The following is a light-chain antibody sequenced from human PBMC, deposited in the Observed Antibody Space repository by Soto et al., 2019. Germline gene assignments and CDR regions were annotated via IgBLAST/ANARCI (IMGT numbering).Light chain of an antibody. CDR1: QSISSW. Sequence: DIPMTQSPSTLSASVGDRVTITCRASQSISSWLAWYQQKPGKAPKLLIYKASTLQSGVPSRFSGSGSATELTLAISSLQPDDSATYYCQQYNDNWTFGQGTKVEIK. V-gene: IGKV1-5*03. CDR2: KAS. CDR3: QQYNDNWT. J-gene: IGKJ1*01.